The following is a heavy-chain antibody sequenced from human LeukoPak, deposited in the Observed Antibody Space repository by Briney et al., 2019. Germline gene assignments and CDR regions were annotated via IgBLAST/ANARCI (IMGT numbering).Heavy chain of an antibody. CDR2: VHSNGDT. Sequence: SETLSLTCIISGGSISDYYWGWIRQPPGKGLEWIGYVHSNGDTDYNPSLRSRLTILLDTSKKDFSLKVSSVTAADTAIYYCARREDAGSLDSWGQGTLVTVSS. V-gene: IGHV4-59*01. J-gene: IGHJ4*02. CDR3: ARREDAGSLDS. D-gene: IGHD3-10*01. CDR1: GGSISDYY.